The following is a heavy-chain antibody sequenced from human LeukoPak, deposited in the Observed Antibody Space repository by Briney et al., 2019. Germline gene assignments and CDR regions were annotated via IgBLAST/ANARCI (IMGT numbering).Heavy chain of an antibody. Sequence: ASVKVSCKASGFTFTTAAIQWVRQARGQRLEWIGWIVVGSGNTNYAQKVQKGVTITRDMSTSTAYMEMSSLTSDDSAVYYCAAGSGWYRFDYWGQGTLVTVSS. CDR3: AAGSGWYRFDY. V-gene: IGHV1-58*02. CDR1: GFTFTTAA. D-gene: IGHD6-13*01. CDR2: IVVGSGNT. J-gene: IGHJ4*02.